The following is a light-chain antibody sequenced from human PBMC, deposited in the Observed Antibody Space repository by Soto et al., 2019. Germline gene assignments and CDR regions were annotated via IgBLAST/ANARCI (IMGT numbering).Light chain of an antibody. J-gene: IGKJ4*01. CDR3: QQYDNFPLT. V-gene: IGKV1-33*01. CDR1: QDITNS. CDR2: EAS. Sequence: DIQMTQSPSYLSASVGDSVTITCQASQDITNSLNWFQQRPGKAPKLLIYEASNLETGVPARFSGSGSGTDFTVTISSLQPEDIATYYCQQYDNFPLTFGGGTKVDIK.